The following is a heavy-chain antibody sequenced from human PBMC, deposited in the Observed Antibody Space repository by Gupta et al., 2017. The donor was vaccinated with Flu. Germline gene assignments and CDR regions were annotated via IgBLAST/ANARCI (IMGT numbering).Heavy chain of an antibody. Sequence: EVQLVESGGGLVQPGGSLRLSCVASGFTFSNDWMSWVRQAPGKGLEWVANIKQDGSERSYVDSVKGRFTIFGDNAKNSVYLQMNSLRTEDTAVYYCVRGGAREWLRASYYSYYNMDVWGQGTTVTVSS. J-gene: IGHJ6*02. CDR2: IKQDGSER. CDR1: GFTFSNDW. CDR3: VRGGAREWLRASYYSYYNMDV. V-gene: IGHV3-7*01. D-gene: IGHD3-3*01.